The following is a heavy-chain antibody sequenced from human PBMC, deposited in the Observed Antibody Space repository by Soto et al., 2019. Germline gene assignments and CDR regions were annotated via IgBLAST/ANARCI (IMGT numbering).Heavy chain of an antibody. V-gene: IGHV3-21*01. D-gene: IGHD2-15*01. CDR1: GFTFSSYS. J-gene: IGHJ6*03. CDR2: LSSSSSYI. Sequence: EVQLVESGGGLVKPGGSLRLSCAASGFTFSSYSMNWVRQAPGKGLEWVSSLSSSSSYIYYADSVKGRFTISRDNANNSLYLQMNSLRAEDTAVYYCARYAVVVVAASGTYYYYYYMDVWGKGTTVTVSS. CDR3: ARYAVVVVAASGTYYYYYYMDV.